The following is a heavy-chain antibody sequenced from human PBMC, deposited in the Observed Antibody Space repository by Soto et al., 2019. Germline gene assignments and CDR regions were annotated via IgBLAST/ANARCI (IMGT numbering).Heavy chain of an antibody. CDR1: GFTFSLYG. V-gene: IGHV3-48*03. CDR3: AREELNCGGDCFAF. J-gene: IGHJ4*02. CDR2: IGTSETNT. D-gene: IGHD2-21*01. Sequence: PGGSLRLSCAASGFTFSLYGFNWVRQSPGKGLEWISYIGTSETNTYYAGSVKGRFTVSRDNAKNSVYLQMNSLRAEDTAIYYCAREELNCGGDCFAFWGQGALVTVSS.